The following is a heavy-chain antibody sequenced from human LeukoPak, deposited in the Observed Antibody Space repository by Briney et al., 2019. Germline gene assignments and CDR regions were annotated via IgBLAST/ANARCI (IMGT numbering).Heavy chain of an antibody. V-gene: IGHV5-51*01. CDR2: IDPRDSDT. CDR3: ARHDGDYESYYYMDV. D-gene: IGHD4-17*01. J-gene: IGHJ6*03. CDR1: GYSFTNCW. Sequence: GESLKISCKTSGYSFTNCWIGWVRQMPGKGLEWMGIIDPRDSDTRYSPSFQGQVSISVDKSISTAYLQWSSLKASDTAIYYCARHDGDYESYYYMDVWGKGTTVIVSS.